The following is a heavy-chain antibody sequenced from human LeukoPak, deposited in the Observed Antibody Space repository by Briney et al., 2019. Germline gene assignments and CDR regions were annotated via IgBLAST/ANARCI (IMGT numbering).Heavy chain of an antibody. V-gene: IGHV1-8*01. J-gene: IGHJ5*02. CDR2: MNPNSGNT. Sequence: GASVKVSCKGSGYTFTSCDINWVRQATGQGREWMGWMNPNSGNTGYAQKFQGRVTMTRDTSISTAYMELSSLRSDDTAVYYCAKAGIMATMNADWFDHWGQGILVTVSS. CDR3: AKAGIMATMNADWFDH. CDR1: GYTFTSCD. D-gene: IGHD5-12*01.